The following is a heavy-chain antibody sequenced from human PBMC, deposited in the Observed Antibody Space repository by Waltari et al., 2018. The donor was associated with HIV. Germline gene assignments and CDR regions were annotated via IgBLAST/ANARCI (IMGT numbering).Heavy chain of an antibody. V-gene: IGHV4-34*01. CDR2: SNHSGST. CDR1: GGSFRGYY. J-gene: IGHJ4*02. Sequence: QVQLQQWGAGLLKPSETLSLTCSVYGGSFRGYYWSWIRQPPGKGLEWFWESNHSGSTNYNSALKSRVSMSADTSKNQVSLKLSSVTAADTSVYYCARIDISGPFDYWGQGTLVTVSS. D-gene: IGHD3-22*01. CDR3: ARIDISGPFDY.